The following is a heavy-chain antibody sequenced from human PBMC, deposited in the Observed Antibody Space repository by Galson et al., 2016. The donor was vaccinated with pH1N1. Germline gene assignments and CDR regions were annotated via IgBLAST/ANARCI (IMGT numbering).Heavy chain of an antibody. Sequence: SVKVSCKASGYTFTNYGINWVRQAPGQGLEWMGWISAYNGNTNYVQKLQGRVTMTTDTSTSTAYMELRSLRSDDTAVFYCAGDRRGGAQFYGMDDWGQGTTVTVSS. V-gene: IGHV1-18*01. CDR3: AGDRRGGAQFYGMDD. D-gene: IGHD3-10*01. CDR2: ISAYNGNT. CDR1: GYTFTNYG. J-gene: IGHJ6*02.